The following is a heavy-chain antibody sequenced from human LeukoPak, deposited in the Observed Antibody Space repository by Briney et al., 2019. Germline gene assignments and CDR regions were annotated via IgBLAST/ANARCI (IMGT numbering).Heavy chain of an antibody. V-gene: IGHV1-18*01. CDR2: ISAYNGNT. CDR3: ARKGRVPANLIGEAFDI. CDR1: GYTFTSYG. D-gene: IGHD2-2*01. J-gene: IGHJ3*02. Sequence: GASVKVSCKASGYTFTSYGISWVRQAPGQGLEWMGWISAYNGNTNYAQKLQGRVTMTTDTSTSTAYMELRSLRSDDTAVYYCARKGRVPANLIGEAFDIWGQGTMVTVSS.